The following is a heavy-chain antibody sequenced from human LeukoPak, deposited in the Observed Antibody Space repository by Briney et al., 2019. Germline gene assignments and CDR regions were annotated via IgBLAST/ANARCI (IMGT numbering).Heavy chain of an antibody. CDR3: AKDVRYFDWLLFYYFDY. V-gene: IGHV3-23*01. J-gene: IGHJ4*02. Sequence: QPGGSLRLSCAASGFTFSSYAMSWGRQAPGKGLEWVSAISGSGGSTYYADSVRGRFNIFRDNSKNTLYLQMNSLRAEDTAVYYCAKDVRYFDWLLFYYFDYWGQGTLVTVSS. CDR1: GFTFSSYA. D-gene: IGHD3-9*01. CDR2: ISGSGGST.